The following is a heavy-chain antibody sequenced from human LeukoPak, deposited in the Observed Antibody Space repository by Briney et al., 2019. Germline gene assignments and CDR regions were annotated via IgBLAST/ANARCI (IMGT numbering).Heavy chain of an antibody. V-gene: IGHV3-48*03. CDR1: GFTFSGCE. D-gene: IGHD3-10*01. Sequence: PGGSLRLSCAISGFTFSGCELTWGRQAPGKGLEWISYISRSGNTIYYADSVKGRFTTSRDNAKNSLYLQMNSLRVEDTAVYYCARVATMVRVPLDALDIWGQGTMVSVSS. J-gene: IGHJ3*02. CDR3: ARVATMVRVPLDALDI. CDR2: ISRSGNTI.